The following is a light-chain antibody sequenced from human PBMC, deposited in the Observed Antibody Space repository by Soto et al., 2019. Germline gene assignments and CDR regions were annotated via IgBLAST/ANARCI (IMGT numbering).Light chain of an antibody. V-gene: IGKV1-9*01. J-gene: IGKJ4*01. CDR1: QDISSY. Sequence: IQLTQSPSSLSASVGDRVTITCRASQDISSYLGWYQQKPGKAPKLLIYAASTLQRGVPSRFSGSGSGTDSTLTISSLQPEDFATYYCQQLNTYPSTFGGGTKVEIQ. CDR3: QQLNTYPST. CDR2: AAS.